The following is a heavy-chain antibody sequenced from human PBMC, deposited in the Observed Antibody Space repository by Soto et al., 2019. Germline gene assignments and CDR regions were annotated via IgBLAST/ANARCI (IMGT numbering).Heavy chain of an antibody. CDR1: GYTFTGYY. CDR3: ASHQRSGWYTPDYSYYGMDV. J-gene: IGHJ6*04. V-gene: IGHV1-2*02. D-gene: IGHD6-19*01. CDR2: INPNSGGT. Sequence: VASVKVSCKASGYTFTGYYMHWVRQAPGQGLEWMGWINPNSGGTNYAQKFQGRVTMTRDTSISTAYMELSRLRSDDTAVYYCASHQRSGWYTPDYSYYGMDVWGKGTTVP.